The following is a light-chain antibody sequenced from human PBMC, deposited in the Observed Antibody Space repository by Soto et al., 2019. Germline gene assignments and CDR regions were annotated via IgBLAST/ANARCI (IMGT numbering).Light chain of an antibody. CDR1: HDISTF. V-gene: IGKV1-9*01. CDR2: EAS. CDR3: QQLYTLPFT. Sequence: DIHLTQSPSLLSASIGDRVTITCRASHDISTFLAWYQQKPGKAPKLLIYEASTLQSGVPSRFSGSGSGTEFTLTISGPLPEDFAAYHCQQLYTLPFTFGQGTRLEIK. J-gene: IGKJ5*01.